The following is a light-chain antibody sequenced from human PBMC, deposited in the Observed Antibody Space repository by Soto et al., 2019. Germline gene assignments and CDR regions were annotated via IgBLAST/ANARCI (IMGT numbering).Light chain of an antibody. V-gene: IGKV1-39*01. CDR2: DAS. Sequence: DIQMTQSPSSLSASVGDRVTITCQASQDISNYLNWYQQKPGKAPKXLIYDASNLETGVPSRFSGSGSGTDFTLTISSLQPEDFATYYCQQSYSTPVTFGQGTKVDIK. CDR1: QDISNY. CDR3: QQSYSTPVT. J-gene: IGKJ1*01.